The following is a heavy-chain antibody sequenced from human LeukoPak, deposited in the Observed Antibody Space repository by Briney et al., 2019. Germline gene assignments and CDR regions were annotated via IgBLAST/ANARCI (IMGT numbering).Heavy chain of an antibody. CDR3: VVGAAEDWFAP. D-gene: IGHD3-16*01. Sequence: PRRSLRLSCAAAGFTVSNYAMSWVRQAQGKGLEWVDKIKQGGSEQHYVESVKGRFTVSRDNAKNSLYLQMNSLRVAATAVYYCVVGAAEDWFAPWGQGILVTVSS. CDR2: IKQGGSEQ. V-gene: IGHV3-7*02. J-gene: IGHJ5*02. CDR1: GFTVSNYA.